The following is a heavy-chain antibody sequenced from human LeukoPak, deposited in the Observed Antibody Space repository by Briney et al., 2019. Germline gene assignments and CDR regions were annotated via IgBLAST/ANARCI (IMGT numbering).Heavy chain of an antibody. D-gene: IGHD6-19*01. Sequence: ASVKVSCKASGGTFSSYAISWVRQAPGQGLEWMGGIIPIFGTANYAQKFQGRVTITTDEFTSTAYMELSSLRSEDTAVYYCAREGLGQWLVRTLDYWGQGTLVTVSS. CDR1: GGTFSSYA. V-gene: IGHV1-69*05. J-gene: IGHJ4*02. CDR3: AREGLGQWLVRTLDY. CDR2: IIPIFGTA.